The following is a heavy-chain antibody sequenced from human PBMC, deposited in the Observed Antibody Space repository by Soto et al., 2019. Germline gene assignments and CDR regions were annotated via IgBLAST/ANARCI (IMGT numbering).Heavy chain of an antibody. CDR1: GLSFSNYA. Sequence: QVQLVESGGDVVQPGRSLRLSCAASGLSFSNYAMHWVRQAPGKGLEWVTMISHNVSIQFYADSVKGRFSISRDNSKDTFYLQMNSLTPADTAVYYCVGGSLLHWGQGTPVTVSS. J-gene: IGHJ4*02. CDR2: ISHNVSIQ. V-gene: IGHV3-30*04. CDR3: VGGSLLH.